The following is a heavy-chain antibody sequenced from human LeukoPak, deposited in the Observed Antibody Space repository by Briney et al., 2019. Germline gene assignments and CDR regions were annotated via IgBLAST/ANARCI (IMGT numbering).Heavy chain of an antibody. Sequence: GASVKVSCKASGYTFTSYGISWVRQAPGQGLEWMGGIIPIFGTANYAQKFQGRVTITTDESTSTAYMELSSLRSEDTAVYYCALRSSTRFDAFDIWGQGTMVTVSS. CDR1: GYTFTSYG. J-gene: IGHJ3*02. V-gene: IGHV1-69*05. CDR2: IIPIFGTA. D-gene: IGHD2-2*01. CDR3: ALRSSTRFDAFDI.